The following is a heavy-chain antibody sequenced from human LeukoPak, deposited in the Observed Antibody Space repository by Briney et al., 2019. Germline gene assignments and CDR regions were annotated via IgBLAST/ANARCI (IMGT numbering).Heavy chain of an antibody. Sequence: GGSLRLSCAASGFTVSNNYMSWVRQAPGKGREWVSVIYSGGSTYYADSVKGRFTISRDNAKNTLYLQMNSLRAEDTAVYYCAREVYNSGPWYFRYFEYWGQGTLVTVSS. CDR2: IYSGGST. J-gene: IGHJ4*02. CDR3: AREVYNSGPWYFRYFEY. V-gene: IGHV3-53*01. D-gene: IGHD6-19*01. CDR1: GFTVSNNY.